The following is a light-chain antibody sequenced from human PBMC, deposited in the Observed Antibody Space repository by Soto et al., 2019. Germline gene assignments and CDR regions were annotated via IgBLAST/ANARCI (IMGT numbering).Light chain of an antibody. Sequence: QSVLTQPASVSGSPGQSITISCTGTSSEVGAYNYVSWYQQHPGKAPKLMIYEVSNRPSGVSHRFSGSKSDNTASLTISGLQTDAEADYYCSSDTSGRNSLFGNGIKVTV. V-gene: IGLV2-14*01. CDR2: EVS. CDR3: SSDTSGRNSL. J-gene: IGLJ1*01. CDR1: SSEVGAYNY.